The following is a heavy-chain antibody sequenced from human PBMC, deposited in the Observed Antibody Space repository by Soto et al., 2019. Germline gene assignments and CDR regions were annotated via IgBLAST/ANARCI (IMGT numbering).Heavy chain of an antibody. V-gene: IGHV4-59*01. J-gene: IGHJ6*02. Sequence: SETLSLTCTVSGGSISSYYWSWIRQPPGKGLEWIGYIYYSGSTNYNPALKSRVTTSVDTSKNQFSLKLSSVTAADTAVYYCARASPDYGYYYYYYGMDVWGQGTTVTVSS. D-gene: IGHD4-17*01. CDR1: GGSISSYY. CDR2: IYYSGST. CDR3: ARASPDYGYYYYYYGMDV.